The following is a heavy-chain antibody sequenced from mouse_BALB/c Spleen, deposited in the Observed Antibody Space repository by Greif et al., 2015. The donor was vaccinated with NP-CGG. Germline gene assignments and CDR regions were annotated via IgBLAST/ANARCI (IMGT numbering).Heavy chain of an antibody. D-gene: IGHD2-10*02. CDR1: GYTFTSYW. Sequence: QVQLQQPGAELAKPGASVKMSCKASGYTFTSYWMHWVKQRPGQGLEWIGYINPSTGYTEYNQKFKDKATLTADKSSSTAYMQLSSLTSEDSAVYYCARKCGNYFDYWGQGTTLTVSS. CDR2: INPSTGYT. V-gene: IGHV1-7*01. J-gene: IGHJ2*01. CDR3: ARKCGNYFDY.